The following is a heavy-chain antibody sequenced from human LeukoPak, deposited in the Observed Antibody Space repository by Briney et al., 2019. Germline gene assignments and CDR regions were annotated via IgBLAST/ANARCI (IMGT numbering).Heavy chain of an antibody. Sequence: SETLSLTCGVYGGSFSAYYWSWIRQPPGKGLEWIGEINESGSTNYNSSLKSRVTISVDTPKNQFSLKLTSVTAADTAVYYCVTSRKYTGSDWVNWFDPWGQGTLVTVSS. CDR1: GGSFSAYY. D-gene: IGHD5-12*01. CDR2: INESGST. J-gene: IGHJ5*02. V-gene: IGHV4-34*01. CDR3: VTSRKYTGSDWVNWFDP.